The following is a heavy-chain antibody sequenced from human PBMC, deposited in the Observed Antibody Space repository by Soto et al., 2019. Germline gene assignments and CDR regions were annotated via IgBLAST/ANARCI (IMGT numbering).Heavy chain of an antibody. Sequence: GGSLRLSCAASGFNFNSYTINWVRQAPGKRLEWVSSISAGSSNIYYAPSVKGRFTISRDNAKNSLYLQINSLRAEDTAVYYCARQYPSSSRHFDHWGQGTLVTVSS. CDR1: GFNFNSYT. CDR2: ISAGSSNI. V-gene: IGHV3-21*01. J-gene: IGHJ4*02. CDR3: ARQYPSSSRHFDH. D-gene: IGHD6-6*01.